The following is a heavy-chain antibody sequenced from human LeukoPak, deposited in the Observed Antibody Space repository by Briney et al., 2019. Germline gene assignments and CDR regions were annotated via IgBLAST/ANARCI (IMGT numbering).Heavy chain of an antibody. J-gene: IGHJ3*02. Sequence: GESLKISCKGSGYSFSNQWIAWVRHMPGQGLEWMGIIYPGDSDTRYSPSFQGQVTISADKSITTAYLQWSSLRASDTAMYYCAKGGSSSLRAFDIWGQGTMVTVSS. CDR2: IYPGDSDT. V-gene: IGHV5-51*01. CDR3: AKGGSSSLRAFDI. CDR1: GYSFSNQW. D-gene: IGHD6-6*01.